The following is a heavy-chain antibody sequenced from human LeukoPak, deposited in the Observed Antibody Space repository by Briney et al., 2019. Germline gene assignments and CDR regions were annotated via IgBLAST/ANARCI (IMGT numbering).Heavy chain of an antibody. CDR1: GFTVSSNY. CDR3: ASDTWYDAFDI. V-gene: IGHV3-66*01. Sequence: GGSLRLSCAASGFTVSSNYMSWVRQAPGKGLEWVSVIYSGGSTYYADSVKGRFTISRDNSKNTLYLQMNSLRAEDTAVYYCASDTWYDAFDIWGQGTMVTVSS. D-gene: IGHD2-15*01. J-gene: IGHJ3*02. CDR2: IYSGGST.